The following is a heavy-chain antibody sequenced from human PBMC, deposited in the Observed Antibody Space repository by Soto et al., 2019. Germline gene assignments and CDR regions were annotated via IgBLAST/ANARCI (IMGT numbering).Heavy chain of an antibody. J-gene: IGHJ4*02. D-gene: IGHD2-2*01. V-gene: IGHV1-69*13. CDR2: IIPLFGTT. CDR1: GGNFTKYG. Sequence: GASVKVSCKASGGNFTKYGLSWVRQATGQGLEWMGGIIPLFGTTNYAQKFRGRVTVTADESTSTVYMELNNLRADDTAVYYCAKDTTSWPTGVAFWGQGTLVTVSS. CDR3: AKDTTSWPTGVAF.